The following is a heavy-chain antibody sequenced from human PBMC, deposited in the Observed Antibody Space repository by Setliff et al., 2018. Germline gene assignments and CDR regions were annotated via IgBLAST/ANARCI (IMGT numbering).Heavy chain of an antibody. CDR2: VYYSGYT. CDR3: ARVDFTMLQGVLGH. J-gene: IGHJ1*01. D-gene: IGHD3-10*01. V-gene: IGHV4-39*07. CDR1: NGSVSTTSHY. Sequence: SETLSLTCTVSNGSVSTTSHYWGWVRQPPGKGLEWIGSVYYSGYTYYSPSLESRVAVSVDTSKNQFSLKVNSVTAADTAVYYCARVDFTMLQGVLGHWGQGTLVTVSS.